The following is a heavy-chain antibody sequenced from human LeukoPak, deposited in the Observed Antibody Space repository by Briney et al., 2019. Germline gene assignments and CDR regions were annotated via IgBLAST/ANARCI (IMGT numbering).Heavy chain of an antibody. CDR1: GGTFSSYA. J-gene: IGHJ4*02. Sequence: GASVKVSCKASGGTFSSYAISWVRQAPGQGLEWMGGIIPIFGTANYAQKFQGRVTITADESTSTAYMELSSLRSEDTAVYYCARGDYYDSSGYWDYWGQGTLVTVSS. CDR2: IIPIFGTA. CDR3: ARGDYYDSSGYWDY. D-gene: IGHD3-22*01. V-gene: IGHV1-69*13.